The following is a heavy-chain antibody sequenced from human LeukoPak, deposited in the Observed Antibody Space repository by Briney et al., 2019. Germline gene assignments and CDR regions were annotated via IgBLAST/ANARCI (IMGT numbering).Heavy chain of an antibody. CDR3: AKDRLEGGPQYYYARSGSMGFDP. CDR1: GFTFSNYA. D-gene: IGHD3-22*01. V-gene: IGHV3-23*01. Sequence: GGSLRLSCAASGFTFSNYAMSWVRQAPGKGLEWVSGISGSGGSTYYADSVKGRFTISRDNSKNTLYLQMNSLRADDTAVYYCAKDRLEGGPQYYYARSGSMGFDPWGQGNLVTVSS. CDR2: ISGSGGST. J-gene: IGHJ5*02.